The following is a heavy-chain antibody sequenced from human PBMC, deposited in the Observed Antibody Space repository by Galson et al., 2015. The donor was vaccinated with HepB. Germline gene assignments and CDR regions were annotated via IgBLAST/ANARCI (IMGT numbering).Heavy chain of an antibody. Sequence: SLRLSCAASGFTFSSYWMHWVRQAPGKGLVWVSRINSDGSSTSYADSVKGRFTISRDNAKNTLYLQMNSLRAEDTAVYYCARPPFAGGNGDDAFDIWGQGTMVTVSS. V-gene: IGHV3-74*01. J-gene: IGHJ3*02. CDR1: GFTFSSYW. D-gene: IGHD3-16*01. CDR3: ARPPFAGGNGDDAFDI. CDR2: INSDGSST.